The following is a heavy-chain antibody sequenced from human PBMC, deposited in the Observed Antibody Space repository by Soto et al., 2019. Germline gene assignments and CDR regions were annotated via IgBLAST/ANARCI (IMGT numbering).Heavy chain of an antibody. CDR2: IYMSDST. CDR3: ARDPPGNDGAFDY. CDR1: GFSVSDNH. V-gene: IGHV3-66*01. D-gene: IGHD1-1*01. Sequence: EVQLVESGVGLVQPGGSLRLSCAASGFSVSDNHMSWVRQAPGKGLEWVSLIYMSDSTYYADSVKGRFTISRDTSRNTLYLQMNSLRPEDTAVYYCARDPPGNDGAFDYWGQGILVTVSS. J-gene: IGHJ4*02.